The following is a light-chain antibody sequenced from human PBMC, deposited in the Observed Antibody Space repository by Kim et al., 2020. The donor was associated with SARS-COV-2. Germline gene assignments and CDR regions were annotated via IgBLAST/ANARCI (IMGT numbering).Light chain of an antibody. CDR1: QSVSSSY. Sequence: EIVLTQSPGTLSLSPGERATLSCRASQSVSSSYLAWYQQKPGQAPRLLIYDASNRATGIPDRFSGSGSGTDFTLTISRLEPEDFAVYYCQQYANLPLTFGGGTKVDIK. CDR3: QQYANLPLT. CDR2: DAS. V-gene: IGKV3-20*01. J-gene: IGKJ4*01.